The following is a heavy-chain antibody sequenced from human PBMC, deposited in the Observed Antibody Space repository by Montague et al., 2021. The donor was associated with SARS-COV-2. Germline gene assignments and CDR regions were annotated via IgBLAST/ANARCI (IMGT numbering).Heavy chain of an antibody. CDR3: AREDRWNWFDP. CDR2: IYYRGST. Sequence: SETLSLTCTVSGGSINSYYWSWIRQPPGKGLEWIGYIYYRGSTNYNPSLKSRVTISVDTSKNQFSLKLIPVTAADTAVYYCAREDRWNWFDPWGQGILVTVSS. J-gene: IGHJ5*02. V-gene: IGHV4-59*01. D-gene: IGHD5-24*01. CDR1: GGSINSYY.